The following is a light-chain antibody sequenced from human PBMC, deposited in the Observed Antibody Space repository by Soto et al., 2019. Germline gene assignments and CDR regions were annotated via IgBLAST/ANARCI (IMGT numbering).Light chain of an antibody. CDR2: DAS. J-gene: IGKJ1*01. V-gene: IGKV3-20*01. CDR3: QQYGGSPRT. Sequence: TQSPSSVSASVGDRLTITCRASRDISNSLAWYQQKRGQAPRLLIHDASSRATGIPDRFSGSGSGTDFTLTISRLEPEDFAVYYCQQYGGSPRTFGQGTKVDIK. CDR1: RDISNS.